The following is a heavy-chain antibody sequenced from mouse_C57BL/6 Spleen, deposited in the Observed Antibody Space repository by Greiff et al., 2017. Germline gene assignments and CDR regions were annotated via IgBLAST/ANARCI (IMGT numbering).Heavy chain of an antibody. Sequence: EVQLQQSGPELVKPGASVKIPCKASGYTFTDYNMDWVKQSHGKSLEWIGDINPNNGGPIYNQTFKGKATLTVGKSSSTAYMELRSLTSEDTAVYYCARDYSGGLDYWGQGTSVTVSS. CDR2: INPNNGGP. D-gene: IGHD2-12*01. CDR1: GYTFTDYN. J-gene: IGHJ4*01. V-gene: IGHV1-18*01. CDR3: ARDYSGGLDY.